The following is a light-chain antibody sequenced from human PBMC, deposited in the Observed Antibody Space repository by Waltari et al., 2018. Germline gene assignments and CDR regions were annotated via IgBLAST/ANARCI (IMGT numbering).Light chain of an antibody. Sequence: QLVLTQSPSASASLGASVKLTCTLSSGHSSNIIAWHQQQPEKGPRYLMKVNSAGSDSKGDEIPDRFSGSSSGAERYLTISNLQSEDEADYFCQTGGHGTWVFGGGTKLTVL. CDR3: QTGGHGTWV. CDR2: VNSAGSD. J-gene: IGLJ3*02. V-gene: IGLV4-69*01. CDR1: SGHSSNI.